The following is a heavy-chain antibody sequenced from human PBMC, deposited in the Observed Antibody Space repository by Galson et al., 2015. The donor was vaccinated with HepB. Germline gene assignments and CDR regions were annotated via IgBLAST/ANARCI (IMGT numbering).Heavy chain of an antibody. D-gene: IGHD3-10*01. Sequence: SVKVSCKASGDTFSNYVFSWVRQAPGQGLEWMGGIIPMFETTNHAQNFQGRVTITVDISTSTIYMEVTSLRSEDTAVYYCARLLLYGSGSPDYYFDYWGQGTLVTVSS. J-gene: IGHJ4*02. CDR1: GDTFSNYV. CDR3: ARLLLYGSGSPDYYFDY. CDR2: IIPMFETT. V-gene: IGHV1-69*06.